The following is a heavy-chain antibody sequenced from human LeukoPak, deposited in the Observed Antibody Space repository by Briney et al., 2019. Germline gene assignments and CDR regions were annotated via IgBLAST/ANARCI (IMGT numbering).Heavy chain of an antibody. J-gene: IGHJ3*02. CDR1: GCTFTSYA. CDR2: IIPIFGTA. D-gene: IGHD3-9*01. V-gene: IGHV1-69*13. CDR3: ARTAPYYDILTGYYNGGAFDI. Sequence: SVKVSCKASGCTFTSYAISWVRQAPGQGLEWMGGIIPIFGTANYAQKFQGRVTITADESTSTAYMELSSLRSEDTVVYYCARTAPYYDILTGYYNGGAFDIWGQGTMVTVSS.